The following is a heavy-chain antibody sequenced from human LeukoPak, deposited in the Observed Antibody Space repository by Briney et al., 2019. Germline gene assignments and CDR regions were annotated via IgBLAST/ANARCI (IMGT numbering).Heavy chain of an antibody. CDR2: INHSGST. D-gene: IGHD6-13*01. J-gene: IGHJ5*02. Sequence: SETLSLTCAVYGGSFSGYYWSWIRQPPGKGLEWIGEINHSGSTNYNPSLKSRVTISVDTSKNQFSLKLSSVTAADTAVYYCARKARSYSTIWQTRGGNWFDPWGQGTLVTVSS. CDR3: ARKARSYSTIWQTRGGNWFDP. V-gene: IGHV4-34*01. CDR1: GGSFSGYY.